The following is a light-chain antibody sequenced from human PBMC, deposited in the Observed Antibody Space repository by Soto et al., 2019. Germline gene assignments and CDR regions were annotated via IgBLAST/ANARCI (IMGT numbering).Light chain of an antibody. V-gene: IGKV1-5*01. J-gene: IGKJ1*01. Sequence: IQMTQSPSTLSASVGDRVTITCRASQSLSNWLAWYQQKPGKAPKLLIFDVSSLESGVPSRFSGSGSGTEFTLTISSLQPDDFATYYCQQYSTYATFGQGTKV. CDR2: DVS. CDR3: QQYSTYAT. CDR1: QSLSNW.